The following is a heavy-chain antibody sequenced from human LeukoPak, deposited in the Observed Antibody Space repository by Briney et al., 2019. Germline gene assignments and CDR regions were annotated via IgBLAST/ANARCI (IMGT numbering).Heavy chain of an antibody. CDR2: ISAYNGNA. Sequence: ASVKVSCKASGYTFTSYGISWVRQAPGQGLEWMGWISAYNGNANYAQKFQGRVIMTTDTSTSTAYMELKSLRSDDTAVYYCAKDKISTVTKWFDSWGQGTLVTVSS. CDR3: AKDKISTVTKWFDS. V-gene: IGHV1-18*04. CDR1: GYTFTSYG. D-gene: IGHD3-9*01. J-gene: IGHJ5*01.